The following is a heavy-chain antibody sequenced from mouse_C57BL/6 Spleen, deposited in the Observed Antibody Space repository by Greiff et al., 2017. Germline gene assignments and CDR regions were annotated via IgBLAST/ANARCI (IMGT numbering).Heavy chain of an antibody. CDR1: GYTFTSYW. Sequence: QVHVKQSGAELVKPGASVKLSCKASGYTFTSYWMHWVKQRPGRGLEWIGRIDPNSGGTKYNEKFKSKATLTVDKPSSTAYMQLSSLTSEDSAVYYCAKTAQAYYAMDYWGQGTSVTVSS. D-gene: IGHD3-2*02. CDR3: AKTAQAYYAMDY. V-gene: IGHV1-72*01. J-gene: IGHJ4*01. CDR2: IDPNSGGT.